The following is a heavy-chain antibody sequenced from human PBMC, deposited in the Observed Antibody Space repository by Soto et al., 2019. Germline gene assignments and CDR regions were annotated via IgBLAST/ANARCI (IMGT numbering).Heavy chain of an antibody. Sequence: QVQLQESGPGLVKPSRTLSLTCGVSGGSVTSDNWCSWVRQPPGKGLEWIGEIYHSGSTNYNSSLKSRVSLSVDKSKNQFPLRLTSVTAADTAVYYCARKNWGSGYFDYWGQGIMVTVSS. CDR3: ARKNWGSGYFDY. CDR2: IYHSGST. D-gene: IGHD7-27*01. V-gene: IGHV4-4*02. J-gene: IGHJ4*02. CDR1: GGSVTSDNW.